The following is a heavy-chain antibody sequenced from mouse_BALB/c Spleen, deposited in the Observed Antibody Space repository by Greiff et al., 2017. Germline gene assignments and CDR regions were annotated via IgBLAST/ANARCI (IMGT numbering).Heavy chain of an antibody. CDR2: IRSKSNNYAT. D-gene: IGHD2-2*01. V-gene: IGHV10S3*01. CDR3: VREGGYDYFDY. CDR1: GFTFNTNA. Sequence: GGGLVQPKGSLKLSCAASGFTFNTNAMNWVRQAPGKGLEWVARIRSKSNNYATYYADSVKDRFTISRDDSQSMLYLQMNNLKTEDTAMYYCVREGGYDYFDYWGQGTTLTVSS. J-gene: IGHJ2*01.